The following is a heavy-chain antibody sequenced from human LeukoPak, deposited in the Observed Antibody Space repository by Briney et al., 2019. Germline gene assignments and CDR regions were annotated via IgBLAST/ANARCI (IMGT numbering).Heavy chain of an antibody. CDR3: ARPATASRYYFDY. D-gene: IGHD2-21*02. Sequence: PSETLSLTCAVSGGSIDSSNYYWGWIRQPPGKGPEWIGSISYSGSAYYNPSLKSRITISVDTSKTQFSLRLTSVTAADTAVYYCARPATASRYYFDYWGQGTLVTVSS. CDR1: GGSIDSSNYY. CDR2: ISYSGSA. J-gene: IGHJ4*02. V-gene: IGHV4-39*01.